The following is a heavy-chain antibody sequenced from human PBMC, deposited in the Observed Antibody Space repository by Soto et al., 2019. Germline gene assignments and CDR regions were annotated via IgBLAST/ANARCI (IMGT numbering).Heavy chain of an antibody. Sequence: KLPETLSLTCTVSGGSISSYYWSWIRQPPGKGLEWIGYIYYSGSTNYNPSLKSRVTISVDTSKNQFSLKLSSVTAADTAVYYCARESSWYSNSYYFDYWGQGTLVTVSS. J-gene: IGHJ4*02. CDR3: ARESSWYSNSYYFDY. D-gene: IGHD2-15*01. CDR1: GGSISSYY. CDR2: IYYSGST. V-gene: IGHV4-59*12.